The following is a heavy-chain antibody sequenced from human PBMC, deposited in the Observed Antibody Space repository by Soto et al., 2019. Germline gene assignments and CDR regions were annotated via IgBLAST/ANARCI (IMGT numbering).Heavy chain of an antibody. CDR2: IYYSGSS. V-gene: IGHV4-59*01. CDR3: ARVGEARGVIITIGYNWFDP. CDR1: GGSISSYY. Sequence: PSETLSLTCTVSGGSISSYYWSGIRQPPGKGLEWIGYIYYSGSSNHNPSLKSRVTISVDTSNNQFSLKLSSVTAADTAVYYCARVGEARGVIITIGYNWFDPWGQGTLVTVS. D-gene: IGHD3-10*01. J-gene: IGHJ5*02.